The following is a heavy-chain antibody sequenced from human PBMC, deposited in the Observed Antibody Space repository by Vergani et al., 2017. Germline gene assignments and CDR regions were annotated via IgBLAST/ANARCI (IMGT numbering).Heavy chain of an antibody. V-gene: IGHV3-30*02. CDR3: AKRKGEGATPWALYFDY. CDR1: GFIFSRYG. J-gene: IGHJ4*02. CDR2: IRYDGSNK. D-gene: IGHD1-26*01. Sequence: QVQLVESGGGVVQPGGSLRLSCAASGFIFSRYGMHWVRQAPGKGLEWVAFIRYDGSNKYYADSVKGRFTISRDNSKNTLYLQMNSLRAEDTAVYYCAKRKGEGATPWALYFDYWGQGTLVTVSS.